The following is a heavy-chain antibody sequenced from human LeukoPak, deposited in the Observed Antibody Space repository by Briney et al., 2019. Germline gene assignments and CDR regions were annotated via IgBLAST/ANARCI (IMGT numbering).Heavy chain of an antibody. V-gene: IGHV5-51*01. J-gene: IGHJ4*02. CDR1: GYSFTSYW. CDR3: ARLCSSTSCYNPYY. Sequence: GESLKTSCKGSGYSFTSYWIGWVRQMPGKGLEWMGIICPGDSDTRYSPSFQGQVTISADKSISTAYLQWSSLKASDTAMYYCARLCSSTSCYNPYYWGQGTLVTVSS. D-gene: IGHD2-2*02. CDR2: ICPGDSDT.